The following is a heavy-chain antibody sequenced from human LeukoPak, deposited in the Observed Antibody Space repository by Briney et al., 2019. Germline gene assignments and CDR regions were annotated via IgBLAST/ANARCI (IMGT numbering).Heavy chain of an antibody. V-gene: IGHV3-15*01. J-gene: IGHJ3*02. CDR3: TTLEWELVGDDAFDI. CDR2: IKSKTDGGTT. Sequence: PGGSLRLSCAASGFTFSNAWMSWVRQAPGKGLEWVGRIKSKTDGGTTDYAAPVKGRFTISRDDSKNTLYLQMNSLKTEDTAVYYCTTLEWELVGDDAFDIWGQGTMVTVSS. CDR1: GFTFSNAW. D-gene: IGHD1-26*01.